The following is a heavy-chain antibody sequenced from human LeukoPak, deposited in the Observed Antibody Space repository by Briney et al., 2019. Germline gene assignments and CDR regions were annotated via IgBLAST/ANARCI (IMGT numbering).Heavy chain of an antibody. J-gene: IGHJ6*02. CDR2: ISAYNGNT. V-gene: IGHV1-18*04. CDR3: ARDTHGTYSSSWYYYYYGMDV. CDR1: GYTFTGYY. Sequence: GASVKVSCKASGYTFTGYYMHWVRQAPGQGLEWMGWISAYNGNTNYAQKLQGRVTMTTDTSTSTAYMELRSLRSDDTAVYYCARDTHGTYSSSWYYYYYGMDVWGQGTTVTVSS. D-gene: IGHD6-13*01.